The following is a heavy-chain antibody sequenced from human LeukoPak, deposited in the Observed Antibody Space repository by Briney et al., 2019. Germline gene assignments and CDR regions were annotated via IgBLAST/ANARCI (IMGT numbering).Heavy chain of an antibody. CDR1: GFTFNDYY. J-gene: IGHJ5*02. CDR3: ATDGAGFQT. V-gene: IGHV3-11*01. CDR2: INIGGTNT. Sequence: GGSLRLSCAASGFTFNDYYMSWIRQAPGKGLEWLSYINIGGTNTHYADSVKGRFTISRDNAKKSLYLEMNNLRAEDTAVYYCATDGAGFQTWGQGVLVTVSS. D-gene: IGHD3-10*01.